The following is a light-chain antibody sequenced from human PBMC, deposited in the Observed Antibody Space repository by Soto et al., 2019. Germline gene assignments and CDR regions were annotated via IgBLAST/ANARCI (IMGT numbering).Light chain of an antibody. CDR2: DDD. V-gene: IGLV3-21*02. CDR1: DIARKT. Sequence: LTQPPSVSVAPGQTARITCGGNDIARKTVHWYQQKPGQAPVLVVYDDDERPSGIPERFSGSNSGNTATLTISRVEAGDEADYYCQVWDISSDHHVFGTGTKVTVL. J-gene: IGLJ1*01. CDR3: QVWDISSDHHV.